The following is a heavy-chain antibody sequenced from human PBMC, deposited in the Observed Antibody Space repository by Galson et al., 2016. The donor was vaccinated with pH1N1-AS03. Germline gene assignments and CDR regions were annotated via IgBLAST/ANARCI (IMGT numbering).Heavy chain of an antibody. CDR2: IIHGGRT. Sequence: VHGDSFPGYYWTWLRRSPGKGLEWIGEIIHGGRTTYSPSLKSRATIFLDTSKNQFSLNLTAVTAADTAIYYCSRGKNRGSSDTAVWFDPWGQGALVSVSS. V-gene: IGHV4-34*01. J-gene: IGHJ5*02. D-gene: IGHD2-21*02. CDR1: GDSFPGYY. CDR3: SRGKNRGSSDTAVWFDP.